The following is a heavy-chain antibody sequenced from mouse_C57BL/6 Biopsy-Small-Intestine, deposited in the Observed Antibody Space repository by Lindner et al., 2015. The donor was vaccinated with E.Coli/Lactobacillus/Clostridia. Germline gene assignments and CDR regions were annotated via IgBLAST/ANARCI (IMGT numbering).Heavy chain of an antibody. J-gene: IGHJ2*01. V-gene: IGHV1-79*01. CDR1: GYTFTNYD. D-gene: IGHD1-3*01. Sequence: SVKVSCKASGYTFTNYDINWVREAPGQGLEWMGGIMPIFDTANYAQKFQGRVTITADESTSTAYMELSSLRSEDTAVYYCATSLDFWSGYYFDYWGQGTPVTVSS. CDR2: IMPIFDTA. CDR3: ATSLDFWSGYYFDY.